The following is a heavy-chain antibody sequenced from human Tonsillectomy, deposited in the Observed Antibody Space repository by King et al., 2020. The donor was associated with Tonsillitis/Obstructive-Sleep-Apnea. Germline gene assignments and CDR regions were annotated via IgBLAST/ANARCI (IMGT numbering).Heavy chain of an antibody. CDR2: INHSGST. D-gene: IGHD2-2*01. CDR1: GGSFSGYY. V-gene: IGHV4-34*01. J-gene: IGHJ3*02. Sequence: VQLQQWGAGLLKPSETLSLTCAVYGGSFSGYYWSCIRQPPGKGLEWSGEINHSGSTNYNPSLKSRVTISVATSKNQFSLKLSSVTAADTAVYYCARGRYCSSTSCSMAFDIWGQGTMVTVSS. CDR3: ARGRYCSSTSCSMAFDI.